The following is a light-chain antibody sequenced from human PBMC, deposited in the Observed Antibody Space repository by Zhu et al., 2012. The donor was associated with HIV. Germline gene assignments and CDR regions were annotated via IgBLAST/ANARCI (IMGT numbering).Light chain of an antibody. CDR3: HQYGGSPFT. V-gene: IGKV3-20*01. CDR1: QSVPKNY. J-gene: IGKJ2*01. CDR2: RTS. Sequence: EIVLTQSPGTLSLSPGESATLSCRASQSVPKNYLAWYQQAPGQAPRLLIYRTSDRAAGIPDRFSGSGSGTDFTLTITRLEPEDFAVYFCHQYGGSPFTFGQGPTWTSN.